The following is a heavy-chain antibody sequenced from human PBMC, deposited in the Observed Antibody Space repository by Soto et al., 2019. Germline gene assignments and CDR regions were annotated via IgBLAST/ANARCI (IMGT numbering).Heavy chain of an antibody. V-gene: IGHV3-30*04. Sequence: GGSLRLSCAASGFTFSSYAMHWVRQAPGKGLEWVAVISYDGSNKYYADSVKGRFTISRDNSKNTLYLQMNSLRAEDTAVYYCARGLVGSSESSAFDYWGQGTLVTVSS. J-gene: IGHJ4*02. CDR2: ISYDGSNK. CDR3: ARGLVGSSESSAFDY. D-gene: IGHD1-26*01. CDR1: GFTFSSYA.